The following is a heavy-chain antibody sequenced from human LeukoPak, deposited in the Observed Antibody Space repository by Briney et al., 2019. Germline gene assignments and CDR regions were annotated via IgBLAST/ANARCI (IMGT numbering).Heavy chain of an antibody. CDR1: GGTFSSYA. D-gene: IGHD2-21*02. V-gene: IGHV1-69*06. CDR3: ARDLLYCSGDCYSSVT. Sequence: SGKLSCSASGGTFSSYAISWGRQAPGQGLGWMGRVIPIFGTANSAQKFRGRVTITPDTSTSTAYMELRSLRSENTAVYNCARDLLYCSGDCYSSVTWGEGTTVTVSS. CDR2: VIPIFGTA. J-gene: IGHJ3*01.